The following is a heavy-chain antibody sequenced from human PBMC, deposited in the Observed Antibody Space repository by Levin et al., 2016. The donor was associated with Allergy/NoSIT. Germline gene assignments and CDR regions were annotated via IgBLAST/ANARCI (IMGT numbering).Heavy chain of an antibody. Sequence: WIRQPPGKALEWLAHIFSNDEKSYSTSLKSRLTISKDTSKSQVVLTMTNMDPVDTATYYCARGTKPSDYDFWSGYIMQEVGWFDPWGQGTLVTVSS. J-gene: IGHJ5*02. CDR3: ARGTKPSDYDFWSGYIMQEVGWFDP. D-gene: IGHD3-3*01. V-gene: IGHV2-26*01. CDR2: IFSNDEK.